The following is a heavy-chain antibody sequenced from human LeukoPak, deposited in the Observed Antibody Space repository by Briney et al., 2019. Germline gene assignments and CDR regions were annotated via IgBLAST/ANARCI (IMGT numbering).Heavy chain of an antibody. CDR3: ARWPYSSSYYFDY. CDR1: GFSLSRFG. Sequence: GGSLRLSCVASGFSLSRFGMHWVRQAPGKGLEWVSAISGSGGSTYYADSVKGRFTLSRDNAKNSLYLQMNSLRAEDTAVYYCARWPYSSSYYFDYWGQGTLVTVSS. CDR2: ISGSGGST. J-gene: IGHJ4*02. D-gene: IGHD6-6*01. V-gene: IGHV3-21*01.